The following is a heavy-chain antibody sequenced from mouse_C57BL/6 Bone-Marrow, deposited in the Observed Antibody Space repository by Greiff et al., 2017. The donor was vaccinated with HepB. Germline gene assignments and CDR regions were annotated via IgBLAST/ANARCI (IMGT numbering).Heavy chain of an antibody. V-gene: IGHV5-4*03. Sequence: EVKLVESGGGLVKPGGSLKLSCAASGFTFSSYAMSWVRQTPEKRLEWVATISDGGSYTYYPDNVKGRFTISRDNAKNNLYLQMSHLKSEDTAMYYCARKDWDYFDYWGQDTTLTVPS. CDR2: ISDGGSYT. J-gene: IGHJ2*01. CDR3: ARKDWDYFDY. D-gene: IGHD4-1*01. CDR1: GFTFSSYA.